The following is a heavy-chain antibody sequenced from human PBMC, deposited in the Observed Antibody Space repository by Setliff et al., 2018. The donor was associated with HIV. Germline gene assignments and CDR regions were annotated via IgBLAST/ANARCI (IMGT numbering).Heavy chain of an antibody. CDR3: AKDRTSFNANWDAFDI. V-gene: IGHV3-23*01. CDR2: IGGSDRDI. D-gene: IGHD1-1*01. J-gene: IGHJ3*02. CDR1: GFTFQNYA. Sequence: GGSLRLSCAASGFTFQNYAMTWVRQVPGEGLEWVSSIGGSDRDINYANFVKGRFTISRDNSKNMLYLQMNSLRAEDTAIYYCAKDRTSFNANWDAFDIWGQGTVVTVAS.